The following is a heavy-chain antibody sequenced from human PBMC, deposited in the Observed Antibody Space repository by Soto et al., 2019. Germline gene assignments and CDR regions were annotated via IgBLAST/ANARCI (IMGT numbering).Heavy chain of an antibody. J-gene: IGHJ6*02. CDR3: ARENDYTVGYYYGMDV. V-gene: IGHV3-11*06. CDR2: ISSRSSYT. D-gene: IGHD4-4*01. Sequence: GGSLRLSCVASGFSFSDYYMSWIRQAPGKGLEWVSYISSRSSYTNYADSVKGRFTISRDNAKNSLYLHMNSLRAEDTAVYYCARENDYTVGYYYGMDVWGQGTTVTV. CDR1: GFSFSDYY.